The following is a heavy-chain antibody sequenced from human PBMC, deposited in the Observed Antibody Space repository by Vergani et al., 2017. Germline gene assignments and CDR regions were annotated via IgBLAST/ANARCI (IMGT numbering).Heavy chain of an antibody. CDR3: ARDRHPLIYTTSYCSSTSCYEMWGKNWFDP. CDR1: GYTFTSYD. D-gene: IGHD2-2*01. CDR2: MNPNSGNT. Sequence: QVQLVQSGAEVKKPGASVKVSCKASGYTFTSYDINWVRQATGQGLEWMGWMNPNSGNTGYAQKFQGRVTMTRNTSISTAYMELSSLRSEDTAVYYCARDRHPLIYTTSYCSSTSCYEMWGKNWFDPWGQGTLVTVSS. V-gene: IGHV1-8*01. J-gene: IGHJ5*02.